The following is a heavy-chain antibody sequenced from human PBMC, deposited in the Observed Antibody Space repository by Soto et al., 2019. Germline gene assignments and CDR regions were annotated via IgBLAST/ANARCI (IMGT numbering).Heavy chain of an antibody. D-gene: IGHD3-3*01. CDR1: GGTFSSYA. V-gene: IGHV1-69*13. J-gene: IGHJ6*02. CDR3: ARSRNTIFGVVMPYDYYYGMDV. Sequence: SVKVSCKASGGTFSSYAISWVRQAPGQGLEWMGGIIPIFGTANYAQKFQGRVTITADESTSTAYMELSSLRSEDTAVYYCARSRNTIFGVVMPYDYYYGMDVWGHGTTVTVSS. CDR2: IIPIFGTA.